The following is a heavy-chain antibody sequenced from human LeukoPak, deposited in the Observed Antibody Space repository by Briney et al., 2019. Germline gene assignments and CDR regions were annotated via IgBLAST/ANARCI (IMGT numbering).Heavy chain of an antibody. V-gene: IGHV4-39*07. Sequence: SETLSLTCTVSGGSISSSSYYWGWIRQPPGKGLEWIGSIYYSGSTYYNPSLKSRVTISVDTSKNQFSLKLSSVTAADTAVYYCARGPVNYDILTGYPEYYFDYWGQGTLVTVSS. CDR3: ARGPVNYDILTGYPEYYFDY. D-gene: IGHD3-9*01. CDR2: IYYSGST. CDR1: GGSISSSSYY. J-gene: IGHJ4*02.